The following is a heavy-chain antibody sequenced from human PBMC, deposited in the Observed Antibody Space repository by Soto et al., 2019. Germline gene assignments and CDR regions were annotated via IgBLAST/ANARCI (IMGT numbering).Heavy chain of an antibody. D-gene: IGHD6-13*01. V-gene: IGHV3-74*01. CDR2: INSDGSST. CDR3: ARDSSSWDRYYYYYGMDV. Sequence: EVQLVESGGGLVQPGGSLRLSCAASGFTFSSYWMHWVRQAPGKGLVWVSRINSDGSSTSYADSVKGRFTISRDNAKNTLYLQMNSRRAEDTAVYYCARDSSSWDRYYYYYGMDVWGQGTTVTVSS. J-gene: IGHJ6*02. CDR1: GFTFSSYW.